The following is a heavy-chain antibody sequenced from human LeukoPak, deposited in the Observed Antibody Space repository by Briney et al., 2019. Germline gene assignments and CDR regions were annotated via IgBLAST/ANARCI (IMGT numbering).Heavy chain of an antibody. CDR3: ARAYCGGDCSVDY. CDR2: IYTSGST. CDR1: GGSISSGSYC. J-gene: IGHJ4*02. Sequence: SQTLSLTRTVSGGSISSGSYCWSWIRQPAGKGLEWIGRIYTSGSTNYNPSLKSRVTISVDTSKNQFSLKLGSVTDADTAVYYCARAYCGGDCSVDYWGQGTLVTVSS. V-gene: IGHV4-61*02. D-gene: IGHD2-21*02.